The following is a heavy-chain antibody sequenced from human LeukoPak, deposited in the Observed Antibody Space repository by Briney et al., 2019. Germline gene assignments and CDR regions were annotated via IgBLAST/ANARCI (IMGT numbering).Heavy chain of an antibody. CDR1: GFSFNDYA. CDR3: AKDKSTWWEVLARYDAFDI. J-gene: IGHJ3*02. D-gene: IGHD1-26*01. V-gene: IGHV3-9*01. CDR2: ISWNSATM. Sequence: GGSLRLSCAASGFSFNDYAMHWVRQAPGRGLEWVSSISWNSATMAYADSLQGRFTISRDNPKNSLYLQMNSLRAEDTAFYYCAKDKSTWWEVLARYDAFDIWGHGTMVTVSS.